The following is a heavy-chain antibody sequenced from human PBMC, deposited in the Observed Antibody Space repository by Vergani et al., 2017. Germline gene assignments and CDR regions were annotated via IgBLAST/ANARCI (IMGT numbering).Heavy chain of an antibody. J-gene: IGHJ5*02. V-gene: IGHV3-21*01. D-gene: IGHD2-2*01. CDR3: ARDFLSPIVVVPAAIGFDP. CDR2: ISISSSYI. CDR1: GFTFSSYS. Sequence: VQLVESGGGLVKPGGSLRLSCAASGFTFSSYSMNWVRQAPGKGLEWVSSISISSSYIYYADSVKGRFTISRDNAKNSLYLQMNSLRAEDTAVYYCARDFLSPIVVVPAAIGFDPWGQGTLVTVSS.